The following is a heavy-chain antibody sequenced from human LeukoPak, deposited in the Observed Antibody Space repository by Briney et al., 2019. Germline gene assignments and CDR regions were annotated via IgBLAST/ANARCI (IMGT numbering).Heavy chain of an antibody. CDR1: GFTFSSYG. CDR3: AKVWEAYCGGDCYGDAFDI. V-gene: IGHV3-30*02. D-gene: IGHD2-21*01. Sequence: GGSLRLSCAASGFTFSSYGMHWVRQAPGKGLEGVTFIRYDGSNKYYADSVKGRFTISRDNSKNTLYLQMNSLRAEDTAVYYCAKVWEAYCGGDCYGDAFDIWGQGTMVTVSS. CDR2: IRYDGSNK. J-gene: IGHJ3*02.